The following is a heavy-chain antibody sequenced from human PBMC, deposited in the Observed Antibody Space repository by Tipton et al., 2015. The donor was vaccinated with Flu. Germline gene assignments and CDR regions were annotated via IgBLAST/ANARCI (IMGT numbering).Heavy chain of an antibody. CDR1: GGSISSYY. CDR3: ARHIRQQKGLYNWFDP. V-gene: IGHV4-59*08. D-gene: IGHD6-13*01. Sequence: TLSLTCTVSGGSISSYYWSWIRQPPGKGLEWIGYIYYSGSTNYNPSLKSRVTISVDTSKNQFSLKLSSVTAADTAVYYCARHIRQQKGLYNWFDPWGQGTLVTVSS. CDR2: IYYSGST. J-gene: IGHJ5*02.